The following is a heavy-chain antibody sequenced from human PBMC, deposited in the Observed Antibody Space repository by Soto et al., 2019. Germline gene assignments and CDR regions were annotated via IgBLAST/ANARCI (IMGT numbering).Heavy chain of an antibody. CDR3: ARVMFGEWGYAMDV. Sequence: QVQLVESGGGLVKPGGSLRLSCAASGLTFSDCYMNWIRQAPGKGLEWVSYISSSGSSINYAGSVKGRFTISRDNAKNPLYLEKNRLRAEDTAMYYCARVMFGEWGYAMDVWGQGTTVTVSS. CDR2: ISSSGSSI. J-gene: IGHJ6*02. CDR1: GLTFSDCY. V-gene: IGHV3-11*01. D-gene: IGHD3-10*02.